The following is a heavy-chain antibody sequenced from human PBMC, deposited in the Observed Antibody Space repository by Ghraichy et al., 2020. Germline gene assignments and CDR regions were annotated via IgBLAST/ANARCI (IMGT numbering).Heavy chain of an antibody. CDR1: GFTFSSYA. V-gene: IGHV3-23*01. CDR3: AKAVAGGYFDY. J-gene: IGHJ4*02. Sequence: GGSLRLSCAASGFTFSSYAMSWVRQAPGKGLEWVSAVSGSGGSSYYADSVEGRFTISRDNSKNTLYLQMNSLRAEDTAVYYCAKAVAGGYFDYWGQGTLVTVSS. D-gene: IGHD6-19*01. CDR2: VSGSGGSS.